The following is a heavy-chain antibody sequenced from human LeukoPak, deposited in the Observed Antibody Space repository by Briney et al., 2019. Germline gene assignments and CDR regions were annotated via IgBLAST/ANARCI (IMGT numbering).Heavy chain of an antibody. J-gene: IGHJ3*02. V-gene: IGHV3-7*01. CDR1: GFTFSSYA. CDR3: ARWIQLWFGAFDI. Sequence: GGSLRLSCAASGFTFSSYAMSWVRQAPGKGLEWVANIKQDGSEKYYVDSVKGRFTISRDNAKNSLYLQMNSLRAEDTAVYYCARWIQLWFGAFDIWGQGTMVTVSS. CDR2: IKQDGSEK. D-gene: IGHD5-18*01.